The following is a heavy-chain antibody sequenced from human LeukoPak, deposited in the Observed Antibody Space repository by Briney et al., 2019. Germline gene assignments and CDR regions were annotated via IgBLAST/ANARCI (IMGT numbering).Heavy chain of an antibody. CDR3: ARLSSVASQYYYGMDV. CDR1: GFTFSDYY. CDR2: ISSSSSYT. V-gene: IGHV3-11*03. Sequence: GGSLRLSCAASGFTFSDYYMSWIRQAPGKGLEWVSYISSSSSYTNYADSVKGRFTISRDNAKNSLYLQMNSLRAEDTAVYYCARLSSVASQYYYGMDVWDQGTTVTVSS. J-gene: IGHJ6*02. D-gene: IGHD6-19*01.